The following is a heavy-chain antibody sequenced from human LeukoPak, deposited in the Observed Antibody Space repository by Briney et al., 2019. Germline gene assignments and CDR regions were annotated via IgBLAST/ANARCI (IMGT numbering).Heavy chain of an antibody. CDR2: IYYSGST. Sequence: SETLSLTCSVTGGSITSASHYWSFIRQPPGKGPEWIGSIYYSGSTWYNPSLQSRVTISVDTSKNEFSLKLRSVTATDTAVYYCSRRDCSHTDCFYWYLDLWGRGALLTVSS. D-gene: IGHD2-2*01. CDR3: SRRDCSHTDCFYWYLDL. CDR1: GGSITSASHY. V-gene: IGHV4-39*07. J-gene: IGHJ2*01.